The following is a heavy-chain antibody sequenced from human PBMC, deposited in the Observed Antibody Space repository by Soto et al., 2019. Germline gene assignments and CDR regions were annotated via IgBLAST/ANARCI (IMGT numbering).Heavy chain of an antibody. Sequence: EVQLVESGGGLVQPGGSLRLSCAASGFTFSSYWMHWVRQAPGKGLVWVSRINSDGSSTRYADSVKGRFTISRDNAKNTLYLQMNSPRAGDTAVYYCARVGVDTAMVDGGYYYYGMDVWGQGTTVTVSS. J-gene: IGHJ6*02. CDR1: GFTFSSYW. CDR3: ARVGVDTAMVDGGYYYYGMDV. CDR2: INSDGSST. V-gene: IGHV3-74*01. D-gene: IGHD5-18*01.